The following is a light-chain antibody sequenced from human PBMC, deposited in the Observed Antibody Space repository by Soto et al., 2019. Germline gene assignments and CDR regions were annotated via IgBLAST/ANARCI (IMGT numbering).Light chain of an antibody. CDR2: GAS. V-gene: IGKV3D-15*01. CDR3: QQYNNWPLT. J-gene: IGKJ4*01. CDR1: QSVSSN. Sequence: DIVMTQSPATLSVSPGERATLSCRASQSVSSNLAWYQQKPGQAPRLLMYGASARAAGFPARFSVSGSGTEFTLTISSLQSQDFAVYYCQQYNNWPLTFGGGTKVEIK.